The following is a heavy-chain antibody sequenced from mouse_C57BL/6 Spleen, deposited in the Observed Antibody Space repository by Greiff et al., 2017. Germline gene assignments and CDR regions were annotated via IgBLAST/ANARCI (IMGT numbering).Heavy chain of an antibody. CDR1: GFTFSDYG. D-gene: IGHD2-2*01. V-gene: IGHV5-17*01. Sequence: DVQLVESGGGLVKPGGSLKLSCAASGFTFSDYGMHWVRQAPENGLEWVAYISSGSSTIYYADTVKGRFTISRDKAKNTLFLQVTSLRSKDTAVYYCARAGSTRVTIGLAYWGQGTLVTVSA. CDR2: ISSGSSTI. CDR3: ARAGSTRVTIGLAY. J-gene: IGHJ3*01.